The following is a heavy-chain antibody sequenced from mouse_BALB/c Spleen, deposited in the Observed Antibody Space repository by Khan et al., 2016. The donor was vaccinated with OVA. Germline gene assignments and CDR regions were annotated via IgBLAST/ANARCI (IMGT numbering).Heavy chain of an antibody. J-gene: IGHJ2*01. CDR3: ARLEDI. CDR2: IWAGGST. D-gene: IGHD1-3*01. CDR1: GFSLTSYG. Sequence: QVQLKESGPGLVAPSQSLSITCTVSGFSLTSYGVHWVRQPPGKGLEWLGVIWAGGSTNYNSALMYRLSISKENSKSQVFLKMNSRQTDDTAMYYCARLEDIWGQGTTLTVSS. V-gene: IGHV2-9*02.